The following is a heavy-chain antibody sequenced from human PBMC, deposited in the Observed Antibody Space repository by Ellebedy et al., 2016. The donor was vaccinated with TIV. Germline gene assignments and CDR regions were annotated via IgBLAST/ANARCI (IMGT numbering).Heavy chain of an antibody. D-gene: IGHD2-2*01. Sequence: GESLKISCAASGFTFSLYAMTWVRQAPGKGLEWVSAISGRGTSSNYTASVKGRFTISRDNSMNTLFLHMNTLRAEDRAVYYCTKGLGSRVVPAAMWMASWGQGTLVTVSS. V-gene: IGHV3-23*01. CDR3: TKGLGSRVVPAAMWMAS. J-gene: IGHJ5*02. CDR2: ISGRGTSS. CDR1: GFTFSLYA.